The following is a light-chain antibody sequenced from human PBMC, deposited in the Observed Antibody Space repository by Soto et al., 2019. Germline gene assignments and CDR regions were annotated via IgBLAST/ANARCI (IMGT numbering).Light chain of an antibody. CDR3: QQYSSYLWT. Sequence: DIQMTQSPSTLSESVGDRVTITCRASQSISSWLAWYQQKPGKAPKLLIYKASSLESGVPSRFSGSGSGTEFTLTISSLQPDDFATYYCQQYSSYLWTFGQGTKVEIK. CDR2: KAS. V-gene: IGKV1-5*03. J-gene: IGKJ1*01. CDR1: QSISSW.